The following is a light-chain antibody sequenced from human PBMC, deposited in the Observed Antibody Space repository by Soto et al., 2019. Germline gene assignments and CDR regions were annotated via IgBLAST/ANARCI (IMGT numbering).Light chain of an antibody. J-gene: IGLJ1*01. CDR2: EVS. CDR1: SSDVGGYNY. CDR3: SSYTSSSTYV. V-gene: IGLV2-14*01. Sequence: QSALTQPASVSGSPGQSITISCTGTSSDVGGYNYVSWYQHHPGNAPKLMIYEVSNRPSGVSNRFSGSKSGNTASLTISGLQAEDEADYYCSSYTSSSTYVFGTGTKLTVL.